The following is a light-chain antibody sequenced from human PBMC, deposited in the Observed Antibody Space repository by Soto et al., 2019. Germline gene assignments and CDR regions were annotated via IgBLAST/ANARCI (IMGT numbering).Light chain of an antibody. CDR1: QSVGSN. CDR2: GAS. Sequence: EMAMTQSPATLSVSPGERATLSCGASQSVGSNLAWYQQKPGQAPRLLIFGASSRATGVPARFSGSGSGTEFTLTINSLQSQDFAVYFCQQYHNLPLTFGPGTKVDIK. V-gene: IGKV3-15*01. CDR3: QQYHNLPLT. J-gene: IGKJ3*01.